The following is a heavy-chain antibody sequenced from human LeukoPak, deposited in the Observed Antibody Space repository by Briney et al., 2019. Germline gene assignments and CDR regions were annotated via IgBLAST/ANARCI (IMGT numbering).Heavy chain of an antibody. CDR3: ARDSGLSGTYSLDY. CDR2: INSDGSST. Sequence: GGSLRLSCAASGFTFSSYWMPWVRQAPGKGLVWVSRINSDGSSTSYADSVKGRFTISRDKFKNTLFLQMNSLRAEDTAVFYCARDSGLSGTYSLDYWGQGTLVTVSS. J-gene: IGHJ4*02. D-gene: IGHD1-26*01. V-gene: IGHV3-74*01. CDR1: GFTFSSYW.